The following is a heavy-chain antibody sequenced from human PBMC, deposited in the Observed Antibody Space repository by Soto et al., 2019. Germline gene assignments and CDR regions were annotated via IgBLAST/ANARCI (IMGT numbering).Heavy chain of an antibody. CDR3: ARGPYYNFRNGNYYYYAMDV. J-gene: IGHJ6*02. V-gene: IGHV4-34*01. Sequence: SETLSLTCAVYGGSFSGYFWSWIRQPPGKGLEWIGEINHSGVANYNPSLKSRVTISVDTSKNQFSLKLTSMTAADTAIYYCARGPYYNFRNGNYYYYAMDVWGQGATVTVSS. CDR1: GGSFSGYF. D-gene: IGHD3-3*01. CDR2: INHSGVA.